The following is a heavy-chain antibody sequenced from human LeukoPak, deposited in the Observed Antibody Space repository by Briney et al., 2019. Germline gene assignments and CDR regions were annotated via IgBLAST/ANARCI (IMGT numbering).Heavy chain of an antibody. V-gene: IGHV3-30*18. J-gene: IGHJ4*02. D-gene: IGHD3-22*01. CDR2: ISYDGSNK. CDR1: GFTFRSYA. Sequence: GGSLRLSCAASGFTFRSYAMSWVRQAPGKGLEWVAVISYDGSNKYYADSVKGRFTISRDNSKNTLYLQMNSLRAEDTAVYYCAKYLSGSFDYWGQGTLVTVSS. CDR3: AKYLSGSFDY.